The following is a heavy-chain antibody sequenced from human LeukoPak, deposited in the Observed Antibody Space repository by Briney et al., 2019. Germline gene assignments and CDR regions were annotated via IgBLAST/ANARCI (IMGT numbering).Heavy chain of an antibody. CDR1: GFTFSAYW. Sequence: GGSLRLSCATSGFTFSAYWMSWVRQAPGKGLEWVTNIKPDESEKYYVDSVKGRFTVSRDNAKNLVYLQMNSLRVEDTAVYYCARVGDGATLEYWGQGTLVTVPS. V-gene: IGHV3-7*01. CDR2: IKPDESEK. CDR3: ARVGDGATLEY. J-gene: IGHJ4*02. D-gene: IGHD1-26*01.